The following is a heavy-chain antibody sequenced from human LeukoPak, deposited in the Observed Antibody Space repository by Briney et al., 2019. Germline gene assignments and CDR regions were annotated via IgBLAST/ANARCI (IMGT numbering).Heavy chain of an antibody. Sequence: HPGGSLRLSCAASGFTFSSYGMHWVRQAPGKGLEWVAVISFDGSYKYYADSVKGRFTISRDNSKNTLYLQMNSLRAEDTAVYYCAKDRVTAAGYYFDYWGQGTLVTVSS. CDR2: ISFDGSYK. V-gene: IGHV3-30*18. J-gene: IGHJ4*02. CDR1: GFTFSSYG. CDR3: AKDRVTAAGYYFDY. D-gene: IGHD6-13*01.